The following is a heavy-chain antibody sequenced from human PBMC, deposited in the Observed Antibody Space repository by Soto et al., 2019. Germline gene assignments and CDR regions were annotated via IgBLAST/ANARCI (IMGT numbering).Heavy chain of an antibody. J-gene: IGHJ6*02. D-gene: IGHD1-26*01. CDR1: GYSFAGYW. CDR3: ARDSGSYRPYYYYGMDV. Sequence: GESLKISCKGSGYSFAGYWITWVRQKPGKGLEWMGRIDPSDSQTYYSPSFQGQVTISADKSISTAYLQWSSLKASDTAMYYCARDSGSYRPYYYYGMDVWGQGTTVTVSS. CDR2: IDPSDSQT. V-gene: IGHV5-10-1*04.